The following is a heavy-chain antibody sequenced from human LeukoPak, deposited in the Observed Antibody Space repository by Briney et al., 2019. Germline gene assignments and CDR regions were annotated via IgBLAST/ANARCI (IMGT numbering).Heavy chain of an antibody. CDR3: ARGGGITMVQGVTPRDDYFDY. CDR2: ISSSSSYI. V-gene: IGHV3-21*01. J-gene: IGHJ4*02. D-gene: IGHD3-10*01. Sequence: TGGSLRLSCAASGFTFSSYSMNWVRQAPGEGLEWVSSISSSSSYIYYADSVKGRFTISRDNAKNSLYLQMNSLRAEDTAVYYCARGGGITMVQGVTPRDDYFDYWGQGTLVTVSS. CDR1: GFTFSSYS.